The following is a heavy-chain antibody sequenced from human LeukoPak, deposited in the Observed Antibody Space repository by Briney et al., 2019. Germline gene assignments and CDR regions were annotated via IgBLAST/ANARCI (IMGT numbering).Heavy chain of an antibody. CDR2: IKQDGSDK. J-gene: IGHJ4*02. CDR3: ARKGLPDY. CDR1: GFIFYSYA. V-gene: IGHV3-7*01. Sequence: GGSLRLSCSASGFIFYSYAMHWVRQAPGRGLEWVANIKQDGSDKYYVDSVKGRFTISRDNAKNSLYLQMNSLRAEDTAVYYCARKGLPDYWGQGTLVTVSS.